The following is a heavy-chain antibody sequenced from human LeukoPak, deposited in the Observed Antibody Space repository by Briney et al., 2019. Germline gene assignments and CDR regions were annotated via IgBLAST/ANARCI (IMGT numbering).Heavy chain of an antibody. J-gene: IGHJ4*02. CDR3: ARDLRWYDY. CDR1: GFTFSSYW. CDR2: IKEDGSDK. V-gene: IGHV3-7*01. D-gene: IGHD4-23*01. Sequence: GGCLRLSCAASGFTFSSYWMTWVRQAPGKGLEWVANIKEDGSDKYYVDSVKGRFTISRDNAKNSLYLQMNSLRAEDTAVYYCARDLRWYDYWGQGTLVTVSS.